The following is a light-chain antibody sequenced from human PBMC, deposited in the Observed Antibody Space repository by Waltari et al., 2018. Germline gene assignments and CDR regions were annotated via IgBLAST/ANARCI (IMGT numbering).Light chain of an antibody. Sequence: SALTQPASVSGSPGQSITISCTGTRSDVGGYNYVSWYQQHPGKAPKLMIYDVSNRPSGVSNRFSGSNSGNTASLTISGLQAEDEADYYCSSYTSSSTYVFGTGTKVTVL. J-gene: IGLJ1*01. CDR3: SSYTSSSTYV. CDR1: RSDVGGYNY. CDR2: DVS. V-gene: IGLV2-14*03.